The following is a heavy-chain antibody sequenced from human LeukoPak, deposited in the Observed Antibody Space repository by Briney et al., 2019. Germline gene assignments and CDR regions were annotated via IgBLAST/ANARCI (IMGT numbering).Heavy chain of an antibody. D-gene: IGHD3-16*01. V-gene: IGHV3-21*01. CDR1: GFTFSSYS. J-gene: IGHJ4*02. CDR2: ISSNSSYI. CDR3: GRVGLSWYPFDY. Sequence: GGSLRLSCAASGFTFSSYSMNWVRHPQGKGMEWVSSISSNSSYIYYEDSVKGRLTISSDNPKNSLYVQKNSPRAGDTAVYYWGRVGLSWYPFDYWGEGALVTVSS.